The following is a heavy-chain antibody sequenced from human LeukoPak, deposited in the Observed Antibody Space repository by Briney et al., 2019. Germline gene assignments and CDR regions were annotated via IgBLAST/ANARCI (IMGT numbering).Heavy chain of an antibody. Sequence: SETLSLTCAVYGGSFSGYYWSWIRQPPGKGLEWIGEINHSGSTNYNPPLKSRVTISVDTSKNQFSLKLSSVTAADTAVYYCARGRIEKRLSAYYFDYWGQGTLVTVSS. V-gene: IGHV4-34*01. D-gene: IGHD3-16*02. CDR2: INHSGST. CDR1: GGSFSGYY. J-gene: IGHJ4*02. CDR3: ARGRIEKRLSAYYFDY.